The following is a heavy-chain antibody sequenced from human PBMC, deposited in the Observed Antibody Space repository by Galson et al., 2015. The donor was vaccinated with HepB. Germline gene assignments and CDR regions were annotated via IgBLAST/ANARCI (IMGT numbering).Heavy chain of an antibody. CDR1: GFTFRDYY. D-gene: IGHD1-26*01. Sequence: SLRLSCAASGFTFRDYYMSWIRQAPGKGLECISEVDDSGSTTYYVDSVRGRFTISRDNAGNSLHLQMRSLTVEDTAIYYCAREKSGNFYTFDSWGQGTLVTVSS. CDR2: VDDSGSTT. V-gene: IGHV3-11*01. J-gene: IGHJ4*02. CDR3: AREKSGNFYTFDS.